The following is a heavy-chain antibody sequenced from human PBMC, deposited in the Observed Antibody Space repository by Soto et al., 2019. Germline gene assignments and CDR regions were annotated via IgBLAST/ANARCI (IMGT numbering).Heavy chain of an antibody. Sequence: SETLSLTCTVSGGSISSSSYYWGWIRQPPGKGLEWIGSIYYSGSTYYNPSLKSRVTISVDTSKNQFSLKLSSVTAADTAVYYCARGGYGVVIHWNYYYGMDVWGQGTTVTVSS. D-gene: IGHD3-3*01. CDR1: GGSISSSSYY. CDR3: ARGGYGVVIHWNYYYGMDV. CDR2: IYYSGST. J-gene: IGHJ6*02. V-gene: IGHV4-39*01.